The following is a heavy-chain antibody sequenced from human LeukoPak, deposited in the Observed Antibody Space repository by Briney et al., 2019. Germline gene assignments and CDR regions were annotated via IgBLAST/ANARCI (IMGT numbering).Heavy chain of an antibody. CDR1: GGTFSSYA. CDR2: IIPILGIA. Sequence: GASVKVSCKASGGTFSSYAISWVRQSPGQGLEWMGRIIPILGIANYAQKFQGRVTITADESTSTAYMELSSLRSEDTAVYYCARARGAYYYDSSGYYSDAFDIWGQGTMVTVSS. CDR3: ARARGAYYYDSSGYYSDAFDI. V-gene: IGHV1-69*04. D-gene: IGHD3-22*01. J-gene: IGHJ3*02.